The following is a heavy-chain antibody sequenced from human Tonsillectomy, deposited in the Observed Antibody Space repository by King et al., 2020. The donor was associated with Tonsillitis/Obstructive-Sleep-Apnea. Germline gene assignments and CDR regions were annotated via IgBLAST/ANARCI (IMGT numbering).Heavy chain of an antibody. CDR3: AKTDGGDYFYMDV. Sequence: VQLVESGGGLVQPGGSLRLSCAASGFTFSSYTIAWVRQAPGKGLEWVSGIRGTSRTYYADSVKGRFTISRGNSKNTLFLQMNSLTAEDTAVYYCAKTDGGDYFYMDVWGKGTTVTVSS. J-gene: IGHJ6*03. CDR2: IRGTSRT. CDR1: GFTFSSYT. D-gene: IGHD3-16*01. V-gene: IGHV3-23*04.